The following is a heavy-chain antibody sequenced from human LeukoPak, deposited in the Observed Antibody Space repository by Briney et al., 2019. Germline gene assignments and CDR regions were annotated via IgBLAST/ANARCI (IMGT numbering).Heavy chain of an antibody. D-gene: IGHD5-12*01. CDR3: ARGDIVATRWYYYGMDV. V-gene: IGHV1-2*04. J-gene: IGHJ6*02. CDR1: GYTFTTYD. CDR2: INPNSGGT. Sequence: GASVKVSCKASGYTFTTYDIGWVRQAPGQGLEWMGWINPNSGGTNYAQKFQGWVTMTRDTSISTAYMELSRLRSDDTAVYYCARGDIVATRWYYYGMDVWGQGTTVTVSS.